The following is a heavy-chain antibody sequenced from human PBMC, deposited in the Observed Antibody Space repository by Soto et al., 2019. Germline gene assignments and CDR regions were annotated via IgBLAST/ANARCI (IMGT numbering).Heavy chain of an antibody. J-gene: IGHJ4*02. V-gene: IGHV3-21*01. CDR1: GFTFSSYS. CDR2: ISSSSSYI. D-gene: IGHD7-27*01. Sequence: GGSLRLSCAASGFTFSSYSMNWVRQAPGKGLEWVSSISSSSSYIYYADSVKGRFTISRDNAKNSLYLQMNSLRAEDAAVYYCARLTGESYYFDYWGQGTLVTVSS. CDR3: ARLTGESYYFDY.